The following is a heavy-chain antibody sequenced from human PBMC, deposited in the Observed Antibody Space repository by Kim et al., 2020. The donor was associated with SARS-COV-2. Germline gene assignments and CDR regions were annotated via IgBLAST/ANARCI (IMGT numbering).Heavy chain of an antibody. CDR3: AGLCDILTGFLALDP. D-gene: IGHD3-9*01. J-gene: IGHJ5*02. CDR2: IYYSRST. Sequence: SETLSLTCTVSGGSISSSSYYWGWLRQAPGMGLEWIGSIYYSRSTYYNPSLKSRVTISVDTSKNQFSLKLSSVTAADTAVYYCAGLCDILTGFLALDPWGQGTLVTVSS. CDR1: GGSISSSSYY. V-gene: IGHV4-39*01.